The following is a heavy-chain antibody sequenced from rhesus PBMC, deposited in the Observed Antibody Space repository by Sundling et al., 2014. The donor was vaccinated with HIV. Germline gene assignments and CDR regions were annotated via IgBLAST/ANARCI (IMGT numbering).Heavy chain of an antibody. D-gene: IGHD3-3*01. CDR2: AYGSTMST. V-gene: IGHV4S10*01. CDR1: GGSISDSYR. Sequence: QVQLQESGPGVVKPSETLSLTCGVSGGSISDSYRWTWIRQFPGKGLEWIGYAYGSTMSTNYNPSLKSRVSISRDTSKNQFSLKLRSVTAADTAVYYCAIQYKYGLDSWGQGVVVTVSS. CDR3: AIQYKYGLDS. J-gene: IGHJ6*01.